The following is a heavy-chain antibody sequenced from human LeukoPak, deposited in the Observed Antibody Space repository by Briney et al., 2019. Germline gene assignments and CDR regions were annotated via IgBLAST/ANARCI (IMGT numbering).Heavy chain of an antibody. CDR3: ARVVGCTNGVCGYYYYGMDV. CDR2: IIPILGIA. D-gene: IGHD2-8*01. V-gene: IGHV1-69*04. J-gene: IGHJ6*02. Sequence: SVKVSCKASGGTFSSYAISLVRQAPGQGLEWMGRIIPILGIANYAQKFQGRVTITADKSTSTAYMELSSLRSEDTAVYYCARVVGCTNGVCGYYYYGMDVWGQGTTVTVSS. CDR1: GGTFSSYA.